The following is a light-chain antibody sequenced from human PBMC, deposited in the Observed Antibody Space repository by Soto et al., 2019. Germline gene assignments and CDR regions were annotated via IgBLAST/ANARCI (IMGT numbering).Light chain of an antibody. CDR1: SSDVGGYNY. CDR2: DVS. V-gene: IGLV2-14*01. J-gene: IGLJ1*01. CDR3: SSYTSSSTLKV. Sequence: QSVLTQPASVSGSPGQSITISCTGTSSDVGGYNYGSWYQQHPGKAPKLMIYDVSNRPSGVSNRFSGSKSGNTASLTISGLQAEDEADYYCSSYTSSSTLKVFGTGTKLTVL.